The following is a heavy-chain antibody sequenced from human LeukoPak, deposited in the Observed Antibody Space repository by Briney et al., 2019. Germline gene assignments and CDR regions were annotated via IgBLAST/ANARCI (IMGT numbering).Heavy chain of an antibody. D-gene: IGHD1-14*01. CDR3: ATITRAEPVDN. CDR1: GFTFSNYW. V-gene: IGHV3-74*01. CDR2: INPDGSVT. J-gene: IGHJ4*02. Sequence: GGSLRLSCVASGFTFSNYWMHWVRQAPGKGLVWVSLINPDGSVTFHADSVKGRFTTSRDNAKNTLYQQMNSLRAEDTAVYYCATITRAEPVDNWGQGTLVTVSS.